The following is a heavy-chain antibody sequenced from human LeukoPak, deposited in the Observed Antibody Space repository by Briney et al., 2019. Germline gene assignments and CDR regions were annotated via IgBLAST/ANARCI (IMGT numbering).Heavy chain of an antibody. J-gene: IGHJ5*02. CDR2: ISSSSSYI. CDR1: GFTFSSYS. Sequence: GGSLRLSCAASGFTFSSYSMNWVRQALGKGLEWVSSISSSSSYIYYADSVKGRFTISRDNAKNSLYLQMNSLRAEDTAVYYCASAPYDILTGYYSGWFDPWGQGTLVTVSS. D-gene: IGHD3-9*01. V-gene: IGHV3-21*01. CDR3: ASAPYDILTGYYSGWFDP.